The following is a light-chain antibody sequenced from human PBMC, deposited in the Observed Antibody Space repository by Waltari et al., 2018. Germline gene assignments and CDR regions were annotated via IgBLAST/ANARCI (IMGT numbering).Light chain of an antibody. Sequence: RVMTQSPATLSVSPGESAILSCRASQTVSRNLAWYQQKPGQAPRLLIYGASTRVTGTPARFSGRGSGTEFTLTISSLQSEDLAVYYCQQYDDWPPRLTFGPGTKVDFK. CDR1: QTVSRN. V-gene: IGKV3-15*01. CDR3: QQYDDWPPRLT. CDR2: GAS. J-gene: IGKJ3*01.